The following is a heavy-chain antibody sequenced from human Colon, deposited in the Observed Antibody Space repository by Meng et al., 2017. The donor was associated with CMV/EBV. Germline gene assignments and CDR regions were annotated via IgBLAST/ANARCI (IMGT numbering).Heavy chain of an antibody. J-gene: IGHJ6*02. V-gene: IGHV3-74*01. CDR3: ARDRLIGSGTGGLDV. CDR2: INSDGRST. CDR1: GFTFDNYW. D-gene: IGHD3-10*01. Sequence: GESLKISCAASGFTFDNYWIHWVRQAPGEGLVRVSRINSDGRSTNYADSVKGRFTISRDNAKNTVYLQMNSLRAEDTAVYYCARDRLIGSGTGGLDVWGQGTTVTVSS.